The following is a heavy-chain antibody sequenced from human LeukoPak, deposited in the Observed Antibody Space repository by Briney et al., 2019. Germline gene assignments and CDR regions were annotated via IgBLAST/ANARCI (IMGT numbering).Heavy chain of an antibody. CDR2: IYYSGST. V-gene: IGHV4-59*08. Sequence: PLETLSLTCTVSGGSISSYYWSWIRQPPGKGLEWIGYIYYSGSTNYNPSLKSRVTISVDTSKNQFSLKLSSVTAADTAVYYCARVAGWLAEEYYFDYWGQGTLVTVSS. J-gene: IGHJ4*02. CDR3: ARVAGWLAEEYYFDY. D-gene: IGHD6-19*01. CDR1: GGSISSYY.